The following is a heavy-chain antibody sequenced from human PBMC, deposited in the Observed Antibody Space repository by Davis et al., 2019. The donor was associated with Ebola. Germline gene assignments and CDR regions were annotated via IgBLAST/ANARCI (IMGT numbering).Heavy chain of an antibody. CDR3: ARGYCSGGSCYSADY. V-gene: IGHV1-18*01. CDR2: ISAYNGNT. CDR1: GGTFSSYG. Sequence: AASVKVSCKASGGTFSSYGISWVRQAPGQGLEWMGWISAYNGNTNYAQKLQGRVTMTTDTSTSTAYMELRSLRSDDTAVYYCARGYCSGGSCYSADYWGQGTLVTVSS. J-gene: IGHJ4*02. D-gene: IGHD2-15*01.